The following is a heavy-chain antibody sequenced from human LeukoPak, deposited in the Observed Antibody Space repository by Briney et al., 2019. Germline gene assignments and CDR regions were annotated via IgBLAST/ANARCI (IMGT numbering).Heavy chain of an antibody. V-gene: IGHV4-59*12. CDR3: ARDSGGSGYLWFDP. CDR2: IYYSGNT. Sequence: SETLSLTCTVSGGPMSSNYWGSIRQPPGQGLEWVGFIYYSGNTNYNPSLKRRVSLTLDAHKYQFSPLLNPETVADTAVYYCARDSGGSGYLWFDPWGQGTLVTVSS. CDR1: GGPMSSNY. D-gene: IGHD3-3*01. J-gene: IGHJ5*02.